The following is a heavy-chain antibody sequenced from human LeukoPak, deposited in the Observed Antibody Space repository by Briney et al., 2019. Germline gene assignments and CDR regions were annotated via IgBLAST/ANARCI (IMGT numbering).Heavy chain of an antibody. Sequence: GGSLRLSCAASGFAFSRAWMSWVRQAPGKGLEWVGRIESEIDGGTTDYAAPVKGRFTISRDDSKDTLFLQMHSLKSDDTAFYYCTTGMGDYWGQGTLVTVSS. CDR1: GFAFSRAW. D-gene: IGHD1-14*01. CDR2: IESEIDGGTT. V-gene: IGHV3-15*04. CDR3: TTGMGDY. J-gene: IGHJ4*02.